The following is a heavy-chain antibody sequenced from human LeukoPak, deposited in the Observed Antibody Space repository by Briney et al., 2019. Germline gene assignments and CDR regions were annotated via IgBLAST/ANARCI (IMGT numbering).Heavy chain of an antibody. CDR1: GGSMYDTF. Sequence: PSETLSLTCTVSGGSMYDTFWTWVRQPAGKGLEWIGRIYSNGAARYNPSLQSRVTMSVDTFKKQFSLKLTSVTAADTAVYFCARGTAAIVDYNWFDPWGQGILVTVSS. V-gene: IGHV4-4*07. D-gene: IGHD2-15*01. J-gene: IGHJ5*02. CDR3: ARGTAAIVDYNWFDP. CDR2: IYSNGAA.